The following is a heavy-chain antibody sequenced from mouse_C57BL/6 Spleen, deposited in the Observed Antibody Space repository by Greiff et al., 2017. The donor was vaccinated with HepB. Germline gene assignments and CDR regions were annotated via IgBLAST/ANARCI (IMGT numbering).Heavy chain of an antibody. Sequence: VQLQQSGPELVKPGASVKMSCKASGYTFTDYNMHWVKQSHGKSLEWIGYINPNNGGTSYNQKFKGKATLTVNKSSSTAYMELRSLTSEDSAVYYCARGAYYGNYDYYAMDYWGQGTSVTVSS. CDR2: INPNNGGT. CDR3: ARGAYYGNYDYYAMDY. D-gene: IGHD2-10*01. V-gene: IGHV1-22*01. CDR1: GYTFTDYN. J-gene: IGHJ4*01.